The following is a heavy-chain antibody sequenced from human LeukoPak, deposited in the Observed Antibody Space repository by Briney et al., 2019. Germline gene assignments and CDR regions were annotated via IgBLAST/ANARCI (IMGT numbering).Heavy chain of an antibody. Sequence: GGSLRLSCAASGFSISHYYMTWVRQTPGKGLDWVSVIYTGGGTNYGDSVKGRFTISRDNPKNTLYLQMNSLRADDTAIYYCARGQAYCGADCYSDWGQGTLVTVSP. CDR1: GFSISHYY. CDR2: IYTGGGT. CDR3: ARGQAYCGADCYSD. D-gene: IGHD2-21*02. J-gene: IGHJ4*02. V-gene: IGHV3-66*01.